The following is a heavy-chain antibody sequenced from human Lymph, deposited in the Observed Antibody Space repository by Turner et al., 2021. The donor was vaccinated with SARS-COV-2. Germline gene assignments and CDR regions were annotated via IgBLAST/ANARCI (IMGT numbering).Heavy chain of an antibody. CDR1: GFTVSSNY. Sequence: EVQLVETGGGLIQPGGSLRLSCAASGFTVSSNYMTWVRQAPGKGLEWGSLIYSGGSTYYADSVKGRFTISRDNSKNTLYLQMNSLRAEDTAIYYCARDLQLYGMDVWGQGTTVTVSS. J-gene: IGHJ6*02. CDR2: IYSGGST. V-gene: IGHV3-53*02. D-gene: IGHD1-1*01. CDR3: ARDLQLYGMDV.